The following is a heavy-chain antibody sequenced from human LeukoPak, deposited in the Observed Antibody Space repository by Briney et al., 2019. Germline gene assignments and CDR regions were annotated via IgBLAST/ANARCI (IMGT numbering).Heavy chain of an antibody. J-gene: IGHJ6*03. D-gene: IGHD5-18*01. Sequence: ASVTVSCKASVYTFTNYDINWVRQATGQGLEWMGWMNPNSGNTGYVQKFQGRVTITRHTSISTAYMELSSLRSEDTAVYYCARGRYSYGSYYYYYMDVWGKGTTVTVSS. CDR3: ARGRYSYGSYYYYYMDV. V-gene: IGHV1-8*03. CDR2: MNPNSGNT. CDR1: VYTFTNYD.